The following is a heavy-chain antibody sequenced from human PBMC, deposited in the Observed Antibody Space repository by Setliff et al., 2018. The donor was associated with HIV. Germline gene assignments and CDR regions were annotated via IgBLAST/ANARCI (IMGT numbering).Heavy chain of an antibody. Sequence: SETLSLTCTVSGGSISGGSFYWNWIRQHPGKGLEWVGYIYSSGSTYYNPSLKSRVTISVDTSKNQFSLKLSSVTAADTAVYYCARAAHYYDSSGPPGYWGQGTLVTVSS. CDR2: IYSSGST. D-gene: IGHD3-22*01. CDR3: ARAAHYYDSSGPPGY. J-gene: IGHJ4*02. V-gene: IGHV4-31*03. CDR1: GGSISGGSFY.